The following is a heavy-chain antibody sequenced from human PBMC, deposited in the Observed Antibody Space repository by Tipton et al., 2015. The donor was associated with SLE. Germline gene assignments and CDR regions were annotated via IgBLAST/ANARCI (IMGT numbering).Heavy chain of an antibody. V-gene: IGHV4-59*01. CDR1: GFTFSSYA. D-gene: IGHD2-21*01. CDR3: ARDRWGVIKGGDDAFDI. J-gene: IGHJ3*02. CDR2: IHYSGST. Sequence: TLSLTCAASGFTFSSYAMSWIRQPPGKGLEWIGYIHYSGSTNYNPSLKSRVTISVDTSKNQISLKLSSVTAADTAVYYCARDRWGVIKGGDDAFDIWGQGTMVTVSS.